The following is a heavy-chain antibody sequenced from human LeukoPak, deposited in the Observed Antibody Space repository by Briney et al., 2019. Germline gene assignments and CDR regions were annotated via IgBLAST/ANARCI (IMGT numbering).Heavy chain of an antibody. CDR1: GYTLTELS. D-gene: IGHD6-13*01. CDR3: ATVSRKSSWPDY. CDR2: FDPEDGET. Sequence: ASVKVSCEVSGYTLTELSMHWVRQAPGKGLEWMGGFDPEDGETIYARKFQGRVTMTEDTSTDTAYMELSSLRSEDTAVYYCATVSRKSSWPDYWGQGTLVTVSS. V-gene: IGHV1-24*01. J-gene: IGHJ4*02.